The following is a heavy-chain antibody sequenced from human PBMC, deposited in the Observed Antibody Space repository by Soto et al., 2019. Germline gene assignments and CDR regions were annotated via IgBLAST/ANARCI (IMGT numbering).Heavy chain of an antibody. CDR1: GFTFSIYS. J-gene: IGHJ4*02. D-gene: IGHD4-17*01. Sequence: EVQLVESGGGLVQPGGSLRLSCAASGFTFSIYSMNWVRQAPGKGLEWVSYISSSSSTIYYADSVTGRFTISRDNATNSRYLQMNSLRAEDTAVYYCARDLNYGLFDYWGQGTLVTVSS. V-gene: IGHV3-48*01. CDR3: ARDLNYGLFDY. CDR2: ISSSSSTI.